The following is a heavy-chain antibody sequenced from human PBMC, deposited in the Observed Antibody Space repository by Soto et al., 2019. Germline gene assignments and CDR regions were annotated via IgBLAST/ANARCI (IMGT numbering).Heavy chain of an antibody. CDR1: GFTFSSYW. CDR3: ARVTQIYDYFWGSYREANFDY. CDR2: INSDGSST. Sequence: GGSLRLSCAASGFTFSSYWMHWVRQAPGKGLVWVSRINSDGSSTSYADSVKGRFTISRDNAKNTLFLQMNSLRAEDTAVYYCARVTQIYDYFWGSYREANFDYWGQGTLVTVSS. D-gene: IGHD3-16*02. V-gene: IGHV3-74*01. J-gene: IGHJ4*02.